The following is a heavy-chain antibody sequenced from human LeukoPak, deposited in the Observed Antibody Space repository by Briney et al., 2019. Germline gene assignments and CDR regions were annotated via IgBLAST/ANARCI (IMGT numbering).Heavy chain of an antibody. CDR2: IYPGDSDT. D-gene: IGHD4-11*01. CDR3: ARPPGDSNYEYYSDY. V-gene: IGHV5-51*01. Sequence: HGESLKISCKGSGYSFTSYWIGWVRQMPGKGLEWMGIIYPGDSDTRYSPSFQGQVTISADKSISTAYLQWSSLKASDTAMYYCARPPGDSNYEYYSDYWGQGTLVTVSS. CDR1: GYSFTSYW. J-gene: IGHJ4*02.